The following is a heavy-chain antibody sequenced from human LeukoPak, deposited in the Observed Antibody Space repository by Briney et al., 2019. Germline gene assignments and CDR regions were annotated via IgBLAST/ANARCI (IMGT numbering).Heavy chain of an antibody. CDR1: GYSFTSYG. Sequence: ASVKVSCKASGYSFTSYGLRLVRLAPGQGLEWAGLICAYNGNTNYAQKLQGRVTMTIDTSTSTAYMELRSLRSDDTAVYYCAREYPTMIVGVNDAFDIWGQGTMVTVSS. CDR2: ICAYNGNT. D-gene: IGHD3-22*01. V-gene: IGHV1-18*01. J-gene: IGHJ3*02. CDR3: AREYPTMIVGVNDAFDI.